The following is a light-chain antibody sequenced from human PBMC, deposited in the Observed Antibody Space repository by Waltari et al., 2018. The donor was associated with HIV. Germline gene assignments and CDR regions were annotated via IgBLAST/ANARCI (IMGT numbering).Light chain of an antibody. Sequence: DIVMTQSPDSLAVSLGERATINCKSRQKILYSSNNKNYLAWYQQKPGQPPKLLIYWASTREFGVPDRFSGSGSGTDFTLAVSSLQAEDVAVYYCQQYYTTPHTFGQGTNLEIK. CDR1: QKILYSSNNKNY. CDR3: QQYYTTPHT. CDR2: WAS. J-gene: IGKJ2*01. V-gene: IGKV4-1*01.